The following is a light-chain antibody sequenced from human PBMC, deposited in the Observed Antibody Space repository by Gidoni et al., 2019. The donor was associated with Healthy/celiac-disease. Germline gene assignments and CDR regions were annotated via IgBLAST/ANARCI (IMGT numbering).Light chain of an antibody. Sequence: EIVMTQSPATLSVSPGERATLSCRASQSVSSNLAWYQQKPGQAPRLLIYGASTRATGLPARFRGSGSGTEFTLTISSLQSEDFAVYYCQQYNNWPPRYTFGQGTKLEIK. CDR3: QQYNNWPPRYT. CDR1: QSVSSN. V-gene: IGKV3-15*01. CDR2: GAS. J-gene: IGKJ2*01.